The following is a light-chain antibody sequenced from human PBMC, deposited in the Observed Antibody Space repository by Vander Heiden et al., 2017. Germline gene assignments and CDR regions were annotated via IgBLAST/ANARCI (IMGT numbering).Light chain of an antibody. V-gene: IGKV1D-12*01. Sequence: DIQMTHSPSPMSAAVGARVTTPCRASQGISSWLAWNQQKPGKAPKLLIYAASSLQSGVPARFSGSGSGTEFTLTISSLQPEDFATYYCQQANSFPWTLGQGTKVEIK. CDR1: QGISSW. CDR3: QQANSFPWT. J-gene: IGKJ1*01. CDR2: AAS.